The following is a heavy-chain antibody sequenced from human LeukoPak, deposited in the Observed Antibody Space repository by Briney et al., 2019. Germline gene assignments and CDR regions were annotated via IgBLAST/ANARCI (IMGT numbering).Heavy chain of an antibody. Sequence: GGSLRLSCAASGFTFSSYWMSWVRQAPGKGLEWVANIKQDGSEKYYVDSAKGRFTISRDNAKNSLYLQMNSLRAEDTAVYYCARDVYYGSGSPTVDYWGQGTLVTVSS. CDR3: ARDVYYGSGSPTVDY. D-gene: IGHD3-10*01. CDR1: GFTFSSYW. J-gene: IGHJ4*02. V-gene: IGHV3-7*01. CDR2: IKQDGSEK.